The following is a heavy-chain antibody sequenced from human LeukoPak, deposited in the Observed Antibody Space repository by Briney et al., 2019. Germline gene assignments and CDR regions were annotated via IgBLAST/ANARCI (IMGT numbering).Heavy chain of an antibody. CDR3: AKEYKSRYSSSWEPYYYYYYGMDV. J-gene: IGHJ6*02. V-gene: IGHV3-9*01. CDR2: ISWNSGSI. CDR1: GFTFDDYA. Sequence: GRSLRLSCAASGFTFDDYAMHWVRQAPGKGLEWVSGISWNSGSIGYADSVKGRFTISRDNAKNSLYLQMNSLRAEDTALYNCAKEYKSRYSSSWEPYYYYYYGMDVWGQGTTVTVSS. D-gene: IGHD6-13*01.